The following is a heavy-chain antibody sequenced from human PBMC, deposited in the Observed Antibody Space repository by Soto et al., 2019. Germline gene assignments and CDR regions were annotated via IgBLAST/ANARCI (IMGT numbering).Heavy chain of an antibody. CDR3: AKNRGLQYDFDY. CDR2: ISGSGDYT. CDR1: GFTFDSYA. J-gene: IGHJ4*02. V-gene: IGHV3-23*01. Sequence: PGGSLRLSCAASGFTFDSYAMNWVRQAPGKGLEWVSTISGSGDYTYYTDSVKGRFTISRDNSKNMMYLQMNSLRAEDTAVYYCAKNRGLQYDFDYWGQGTLVTVSS.